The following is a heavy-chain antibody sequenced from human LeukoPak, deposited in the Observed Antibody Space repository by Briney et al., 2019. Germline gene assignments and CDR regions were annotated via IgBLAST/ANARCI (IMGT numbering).Heavy chain of an antibody. D-gene: IGHD3-3*01. J-gene: IGHJ3*02. CDR1: GGSISSSSYY. V-gene: IGHV4-39*07. Sequence: PSETLSLTCTVSGGSISSSSYYWGWIRQPPGKGLEWIGSIYYSGSTYYNPSLKSRVTISVDTSKNQFSLKLSSVTAADTAVYYCARDLDYDFWSGYRTDAFDIWGQGTMVTVSS. CDR3: ARDLDYDFWSGYRTDAFDI. CDR2: IYYSGST.